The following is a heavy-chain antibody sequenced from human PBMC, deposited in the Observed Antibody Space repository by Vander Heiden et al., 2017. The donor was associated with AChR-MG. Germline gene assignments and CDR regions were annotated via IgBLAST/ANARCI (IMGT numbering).Heavy chain of an antibody. J-gene: IGHJ4*02. CDR2: INHSGST. CDR3: ARDGAGTSFDY. D-gene: IGHD1-7*01. CDR1: GGSFSGYY. Sequence: QVQLQQWGAGLLKPSETLSLTCAVYGGSFSGYYWSWIRQPPGKGLEWIGEINHSGSTNYNPSLKSRVTISVDTSKNQFSLKMSSVTAADTAVYYCARDGAGTSFDYWGQGTLVTVSS. V-gene: IGHV4-34*01.